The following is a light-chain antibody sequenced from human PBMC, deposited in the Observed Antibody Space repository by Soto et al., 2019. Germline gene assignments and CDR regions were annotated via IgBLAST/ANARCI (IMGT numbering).Light chain of an antibody. CDR1: QSVSSY. CDR3: QERSNWMYT. V-gene: IGKV3-11*01. Sequence: EIVLTQSPATLSLSPGERATLSCRASQSVSSYLAWYQQKPGQAPRLLIYDAFNMATGIPASFRGSGSGTDFTLTISTLEPKDCAVYYCQERSNWMYTFGQGTKLESK. CDR2: DAF. J-gene: IGKJ2*01.